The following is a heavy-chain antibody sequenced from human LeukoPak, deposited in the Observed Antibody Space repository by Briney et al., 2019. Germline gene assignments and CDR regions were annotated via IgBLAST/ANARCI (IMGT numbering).Heavy chain of an antibody. Sequence: ASVKVSCKASGHTFTSYDINWVRQATGQGLEWMGWMNPNSGNTGYAQKFQGRVTMTRNTSISTAYMELSSLRSEDTAVYYCARGGYSGYGVTTPFDPWGQGTLVTVSS. D-gene: IGHD5-12*01. V-gene: IGHV1-8*01. CDR2: MNPNSGNT. J-gene: IGHJ5*02. CDR3: ARGGYSGYGVTTPFDP. CDR1: GHTFTSYD.